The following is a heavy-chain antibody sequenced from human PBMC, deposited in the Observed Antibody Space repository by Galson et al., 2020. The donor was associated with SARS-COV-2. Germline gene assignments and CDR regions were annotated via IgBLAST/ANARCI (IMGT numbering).Heavy chain of an antibody. J-gene: IGHJ5*02. Sequence: SVKVSCKAVGDTGSNYAISWVRQAPGQGLEWMGGIISLFGTTDYAQKFQNRITITLDESTRTAYMELSGLTSKDTAEYYCARGGGYGDSWFAPWGQGTLVTVSS. CDR1: GDTGSNYA. CDR2: IISLFGTT. V-gene: IGHV1-69*13. D-gene: IGHD5-12*01. CDR3: ARGGGYGDSWFAP.